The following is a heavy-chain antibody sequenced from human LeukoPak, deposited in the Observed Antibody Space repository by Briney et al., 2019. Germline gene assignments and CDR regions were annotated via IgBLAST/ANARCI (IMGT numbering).Heavy chain of an antibody. V-gene: IGHV1-46*01. CDR2: INPSGGST. Sequence: ASVKVSCKASGYTFTSHYMHWVRQAPGQGLEWMGIINPSGGSTSYAQKFQGRVTMTRDTSTSTVYMELSSLRSEDTAVYYCAGGHCSSTSCYTAGYYYYYMDAWGKGTTVTVSS. D-gene: IGHD2-2*02. CDR1: GYTFTSHY. CDR3: AGGHCSSTSCYTAGYYYYYMDA. J-gene: IGHJ6*03.